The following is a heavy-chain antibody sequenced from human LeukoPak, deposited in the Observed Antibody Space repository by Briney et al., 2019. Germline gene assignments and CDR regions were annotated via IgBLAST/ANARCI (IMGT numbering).Heavy chain of an antibody. CDR2: IYDSGST. D-gene: IGHD2-2*01. J-gene: IGHJ4*02. CDR1: GGSIRSSYYY. Sequence: SETLSLTCTVSGGSIRSSYYYWGWIRQPPGKGLEWIGSIYDSGSTNYNPSLKSRVTISVDTSKNQFSLKLSSVTAADTAVYYCARGKGSSVPAAIFDYWGQGTLVTVSS. V-gene: IGHV4-39*07. CDR3: ARGKGSSVPAAIFDY.